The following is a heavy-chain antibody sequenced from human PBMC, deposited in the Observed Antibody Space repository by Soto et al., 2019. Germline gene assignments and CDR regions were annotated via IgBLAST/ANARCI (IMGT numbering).Heavy chain of an antibody. D-gene: IGHD6-6*01. Sequence: GGSLRLSCAASGFTFSSYAMSWVRQAPGKGLEWVSAISGSGGSTYYADSVKGRFTISRDNSKNTLYLQMNSLRAEDTAVYYCANAPQYSSSSGRGDDAFDIWGQGTMVTVSS. CDR2: ISGSGGST. J-gene: IGHJ3*02. V-gene: IGHV3-23*01. CDR1: GFTFSSYA. CDR3: ANAPQYSSSSGRGDDAFDI.